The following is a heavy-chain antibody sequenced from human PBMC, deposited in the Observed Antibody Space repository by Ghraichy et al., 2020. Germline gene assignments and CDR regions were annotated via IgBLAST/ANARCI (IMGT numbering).Heavy chain of an antibody. Sequence: GGSLRLSCVASGFMFSNYGMHWVRQAPGKGLEWMTIIWYDGSNKYYADSVKGRFTISRDNSKNTLYLEMNSLRADDTAVYYCARVGVPVRPGDNYFHHYKDVWGKGTTVTVSS. V-gene: IGHV3-33*01. D-gene: IGHD6-6*01. J-gene: IGHJ6*03. CDR2: IWYDGSNK. CDR3: ARVGVPVRPGDNYFHHYKDV. CDR1: GFMFSNYG.